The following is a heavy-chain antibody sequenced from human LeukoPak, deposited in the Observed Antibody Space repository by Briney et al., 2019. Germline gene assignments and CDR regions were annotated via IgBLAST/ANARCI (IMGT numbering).Heavy chain of an antibody. D-gene: IGHD3-10*01. CDR2: INPSGGST. CDR1: GYTFTSYY. J-gene: IGHJ6*03. CDR3: ARDGSPYYYYYYYYMDV. V-gene: IGHV1-46*01. Sequence: ASVKVSCKASGYTFTSYYMHWVRQAPGQGLEWMGIINPSGGSTSYAQKFQGRVTMTGDTSISTAYMELSRLRSDDTAVYYCARDGSPYYYYYYYYMDVWGKGTTVTVSS.